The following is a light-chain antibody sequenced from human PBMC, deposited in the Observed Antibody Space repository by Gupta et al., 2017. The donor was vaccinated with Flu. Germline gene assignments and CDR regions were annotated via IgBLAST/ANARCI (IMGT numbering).Light chain of an antibody. CDR3: QRYDSLWT. Sequence: VGDRFTITCRASQSIDIWLAWYQQKPGKFPKLLIYKASTLEIGVPSRFSGSGSGTEFTLTINSLQPDDSATYYCQRYDSLWTFGQGTRVEVK. CDR1: QSIDIW. V-gene: IGKV1-5*03. J-gene: IGKJ1*01. CDR2: KAS.